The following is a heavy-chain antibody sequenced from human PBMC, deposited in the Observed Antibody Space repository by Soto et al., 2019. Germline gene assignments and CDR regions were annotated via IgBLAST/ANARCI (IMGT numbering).Heavy chain of an antibody. J-gene: IGHJ6*04. CDR3: AKGTKGSLYYDYCMDV. CDR1: GFTFSTYA. Sequence: EVQLLESGGGLVQPGGSVRLSCAASGFTFSTYAMNWVRQAPGKGLGWVSVISGSGGSIYYVASVKGRFTISRVNPKNKLYLLMNSLRPENTAIYYCAKGTKGSLYYDYCMDVLGKGTTVTVSS. CDR2: ISGSGGSI. V-gene: IGHV3-23*01.